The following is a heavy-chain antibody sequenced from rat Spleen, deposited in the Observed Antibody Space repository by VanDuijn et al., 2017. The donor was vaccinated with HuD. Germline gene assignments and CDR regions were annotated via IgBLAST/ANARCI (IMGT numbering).Heavy chain of an antibody. CDR1: GFSLTDYS. D-gene: IGHD1-1*01. Sequence: QVQLKESGPGLVQPSQTLSLTCTVSGFSLTDYSVYWVRQPPGKGLEWMGRIQSGGSTDYNSALKSRLSISRDTSKSQVFLKMNSLQTEDTAIYFCTRDPPYYYSGDVGFFDYWGQGVMVTVSS. CDR2: IQSGGST. CDR3: TRDPPYYYSGDVGFFDY. J-gene: IGHJ2*01. V-gene: IGHV2-19*01.